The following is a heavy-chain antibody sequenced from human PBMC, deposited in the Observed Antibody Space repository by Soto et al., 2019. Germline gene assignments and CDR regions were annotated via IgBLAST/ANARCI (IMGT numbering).Heavy chain of an antibody. D-gene: IGHD3-10*01. CDR3: ARSFMVRDTGGPNYYGMDV. CDR2: IYYSGST. V-gene: IGHV4-59*08. J-gene: IGHJ6*02. CDR1: GGSISSYY. Sequence: QVQLQESGPGLVKPSETLSLTCTVSGGSISSYYWSWIRQPPGKGLEWIGYIYYSGSTNYNPSLKSRVPKSVDTSTNQFSLKLSSVTAADTAVYYCARSFMVRDTGGPNYYGMDVWGQGTTVTVSS.